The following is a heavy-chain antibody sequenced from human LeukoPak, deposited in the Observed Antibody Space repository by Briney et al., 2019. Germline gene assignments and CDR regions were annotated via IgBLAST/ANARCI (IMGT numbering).Heavy chain of an antibody. Sequence: ASVKVSCKASGGTFSSYAISWVRQAPGQGLEWMGGIIPIFGTANYAQQFQGRVTITADESTSTAYMGLSSLRSEDTAVYYCARDSQLSVVGATDAFDIWGQGTMVTVSS. CDR3: ARDSQLSVVGATDAFDI. CDR2: IIPIFGTA. CDR1: GGTFSSYA. D-gene: IGHD1-26*01. V-gene: IGHV1-69*13. J-gene: IGHJ3*02.